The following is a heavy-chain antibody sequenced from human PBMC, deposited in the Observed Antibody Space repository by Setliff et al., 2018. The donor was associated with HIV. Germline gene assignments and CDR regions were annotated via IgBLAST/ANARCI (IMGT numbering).Heavy chain of an antibody. CDR1: GYTFTGYY. CDR2: IIPIFGTA. V-gene: IGHV1-2*02. J-gene: IGHJ4*02. CDR3: ARGMDYYDTSGYYQYYFDY. Sequence: ASVKVSCKASGYTFTGYYMHWVRQAPGQGLEWMGGIIPIFGTANYAQKFQGRVTMTRDTSISTAYMELSRLRSDDTAVYYCARGMDYYDTSGYYQYYFDYWGQGTLVTVSS. D-gene: IGHD3-22*01.